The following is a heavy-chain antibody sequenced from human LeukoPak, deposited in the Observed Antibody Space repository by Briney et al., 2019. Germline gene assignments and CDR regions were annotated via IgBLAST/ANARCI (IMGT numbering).Heavy chain of an antibody. CDR1: DGSITSYY. D-gene: IGHD3-10*01. CDR3: ARYASGSYYWFDP. Sequence: KPSETLSLTCAVSDGSITSYYWNWIRQPPGKGLEWIGNIYNSGSTDYNPSLKSRVTISVNLSKNQISLKLTSVTAADTALYYCARYASGSYYWFDPWGQGTLVTVSS. V-gene: IGHV4-59*01. J-gene: IGHJ5*02. CDR2: IYNSGST.